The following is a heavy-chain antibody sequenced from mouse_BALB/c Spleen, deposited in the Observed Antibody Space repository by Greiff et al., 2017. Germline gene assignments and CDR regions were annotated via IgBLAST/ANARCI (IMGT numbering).Heavy chain of an antibody. V-gene: IGHV5-6-5*01. D-gene: IGHD1-3*01. CDR2: ISSGGST. J-gene: IGHJ2*01. CDR3: ARGDNLYYFDY. Sequence: EVQLMESGGGLVKPGGSLKLSCAASGFTFSSYVMSWVRQTPEKRLEWVASISSGGSTYYPDSVKGRFTISRDNARNILYLQMSSLRSEDTAMYYCARGDNLYYFDYWGQGTTLTVSS. CDR1: GFTFSSYV.